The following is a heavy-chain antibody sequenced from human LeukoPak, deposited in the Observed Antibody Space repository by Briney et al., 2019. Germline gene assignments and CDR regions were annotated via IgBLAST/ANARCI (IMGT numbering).Heavy chain of an antibody. J-gene: IGHJ4*02. CDR2: INTNTGNP. D-gene: IGHD2-15*01. CDR1: GYTFTSYS. Sequence: ASVKVSYKASGYTFTSYSMNWVRQAPGQGLEWMGWINTNTGNPTYAQGFTGRFVFSLDTSVSTAYLQISSLKAEDTAVYYCATDLVVVAATEPRWGQGTLVTVSS. V-gene: IGHV7-4-1*02. CDR3: ATDLVVVAATEPR.